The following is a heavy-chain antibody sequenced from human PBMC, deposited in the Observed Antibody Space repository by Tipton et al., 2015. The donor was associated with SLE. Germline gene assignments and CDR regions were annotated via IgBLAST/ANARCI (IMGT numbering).Heavy chain of an antibody. Sequence: SLRLSCAASGFTFSDHYMDWVRQAPGKGLEWVGRTRNKANSYTTEYAASVKGRFTISRDDSKNSLYLQMNSLKTEDTAVYYCARTAVGYDILTGPLRTWYFDLWGRGTLVTVSS. V-gene: IGHV3-72*01. CDR1: GFTFSDHY. CDR3: ARTAVGYDILTGPLRTWYFDL. CDR2: TRNKANSYTT. J-gene: IGHJ2*01. D-gene: IGHD3-9*01.